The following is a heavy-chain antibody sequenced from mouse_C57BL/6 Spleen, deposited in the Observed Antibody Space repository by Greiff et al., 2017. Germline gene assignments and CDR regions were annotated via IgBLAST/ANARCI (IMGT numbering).Heavy chain of an antibody. V-gene: IGHV1-15*01. Sequence: QVQLKESGAELVRPGASVTLSCKASGYTFTDYEMHWVKQTPVHGLEWIGAIDPETGGTAYNQKFKGKAILTADKSSSTAYMELRSLTSEDSAVYYCTRYLDSTGGYFDYWGQGTTLTVSS. CDR1: GYTFTDYE. CDR2: IDPETGGT. D-gene: IGHD4-1*02. J-gene: IGHJ2*01. CDR3: TRYLDSTGGYFDY.